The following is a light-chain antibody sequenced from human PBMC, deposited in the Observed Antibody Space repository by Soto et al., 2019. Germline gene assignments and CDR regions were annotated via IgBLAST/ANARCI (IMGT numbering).Light chain of an antibody. J-gene: IGLJ2*01. CDR1: SSNIGSYT. V-gene: IGLV1-44*01. CDR2: SNN. CDR3: AAWDDSLNGVL. Sequence: QSVLTQPPSASGTPGQRVTISCSGSSSNIGSYTVSWYQQLPGAAPKLLIYSNNQRPSGVPDRFSGSKSGTSASLGISGLQSEDEADYYCAAWDDSLNGVLFGGRTKLTVL.